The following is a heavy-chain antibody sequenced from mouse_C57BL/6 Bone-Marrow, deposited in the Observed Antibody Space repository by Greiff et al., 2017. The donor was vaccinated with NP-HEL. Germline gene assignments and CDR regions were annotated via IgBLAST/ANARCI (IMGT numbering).Heavy chain of an antibody. Sequence: VQLQQSGAELARPGASVKLSCKASGYTFTSYGISWVKQRTGQGLEWIGEIYPRSGNTYYNEKFKGKATLTADKSSSTAYMELRSLTSDDSAVYFCARWGSSYNFDVWGTGTTVTVSS. CDR3: ARWGSSYNFDV. CDR1: GYTFTSYG. V-gene: IGHV1-81*01. CDR2: IYPRSGNT. D-gene: IGHD1-1*01. J-gene: IGHJ1*03.